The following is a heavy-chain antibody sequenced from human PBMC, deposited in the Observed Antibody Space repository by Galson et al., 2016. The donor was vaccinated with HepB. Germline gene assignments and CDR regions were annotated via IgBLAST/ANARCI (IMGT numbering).Heavy chain of an antibody. D-gene: IGHD2-2*01. Sequence: SLRLSCAASGFNFEDYAMHWVRQVPGKGLEWVSGISWDSDTLGYAESVKGRFTISRDNAKKSLYLQMKNLRPEDTAFYYCTKTQYQLLPYYFDSWGQGTLVTVSS. CDR3: TKTQYQLLPYYFDS. CDR1: GFNFEDYA. J-gene: IGHJ4*02. V-gene: IGHV3-9*01. CDR2: ISWDSDTL.